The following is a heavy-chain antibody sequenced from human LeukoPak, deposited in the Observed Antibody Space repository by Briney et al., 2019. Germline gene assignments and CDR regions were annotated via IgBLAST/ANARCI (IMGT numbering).Heavy chain of an antibody. D-gene: IGHD3-10*01. V-gene: IGHV1-69*02. CDR1: GDSFSSSS. Sequence: ASVKVSCKASGDSFSSSSIGWVRQAPGQGLEWMGRIIPLLDVSNYAQRFQGRVAITADKSTRTAYMELNNLRSEDTAMYYCDILVRGIDYWGQGTLVTVSS. CDR2: IIPLLDVS. J-gene: IGHJ4*02. CDR3: DILVRGIDY.